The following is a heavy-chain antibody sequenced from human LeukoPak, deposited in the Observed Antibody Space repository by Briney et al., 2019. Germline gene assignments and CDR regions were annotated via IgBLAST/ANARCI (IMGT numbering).Heavy chain of an antibody. CDR2: IYWDDDK. CDR1: GFSLSTSGVG. CDR3: AHRKHYYYGTDTAGGPSGGFDP. D-gene: IGHD3-10*01. Sequence: ESGPTLVNPTQTLTLTCTFSGFSLSTSGVGVGWIRQPPGKALEWLALIYWDDDKRYSPSLKSRLTITKDTSKNQVVLTMTNMDPVDTAAYYCAHRKHYYYGTDTAGGPSGGFDPWGQGTLVTVSS. J-gene: IGHJ5*02. V-gene: IGHV2-5*02.